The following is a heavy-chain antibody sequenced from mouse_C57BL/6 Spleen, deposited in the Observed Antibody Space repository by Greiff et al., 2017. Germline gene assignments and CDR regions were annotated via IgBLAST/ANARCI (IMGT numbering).Heavy chain of an antibody. V-gene: IGHV3-6*01. CDR2: ISYDGSN. CDR1: GYSITSGYY. CDR3: ARAYYYGSTPYFDV. D-gene: IGHD1-1*01. Sequence: EVQLQESGPGLVKPSQSLSLTCSVTGYSITSGYYWNWIRQFPGNKLEWMGYISYDGSNNYNPSLKNRISITRDTSKNQFFLKLNSVTTEDTATYYGARAYYYGSTPYFDVWGTGTTVTVSS. J-gene: IGHJ1*03.